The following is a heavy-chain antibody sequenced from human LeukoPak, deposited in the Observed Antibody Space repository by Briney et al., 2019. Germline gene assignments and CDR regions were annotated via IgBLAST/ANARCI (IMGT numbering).Heavy chain of an antibody. D-gene: IGHD6-6*01. Sequence: PSQTLSLTCTVSGGSISSSSYYWGWIRQPPGKGLEWSGSIYYSGSTYYNPSLKSRVTISVDTSKNQFSLKLSSVTAADTAVYYCASQEEGIAARNDYWGQGTLVTVSS. CDR3: ASQEEGIAARNDY. CDR2: IYYSGST. J-gene: IGHJ4*02. CDR1: GGSISSSSYY. V-gene: IGHV4-39*01.